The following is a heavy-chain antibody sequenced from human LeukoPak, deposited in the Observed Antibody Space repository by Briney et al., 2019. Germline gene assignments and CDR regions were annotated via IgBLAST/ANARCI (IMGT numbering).Heavy chain of an antibody. D-gene: IGHD3-22*01. CDR3: ARDKYYYDSSGYPLLADY. CDR2: INPDSGGT. CDR1: GYTFTDYY. Sequence: ASVKVSCKASGYTFTDYYMHWVRQAPGQGLEWMGWINPDSGGTNYAQKFQGWVTMTTDTSTSTAYMELRSLRSDDTAVYYCARDKYYYDSSGYPLLADYWGQGTLVTVSS. J-gene: IGHJ4*02. V-gene: IGHV1-2*04.